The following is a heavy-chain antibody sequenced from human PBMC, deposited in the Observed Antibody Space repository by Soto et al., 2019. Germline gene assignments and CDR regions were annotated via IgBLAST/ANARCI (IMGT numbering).Heavy chain of an antibody. D-gene: IGHD2-8*01. CDR2: INAGNGNT. CDR1: GYTFTSYA. Sequence: ASVKVSCKASGYTFTSYAMHWVRQAPGQSLEWMGWINAGNGNTKYSQKFQGRVTITRDTSASTAYMELSSLRSEDTAVYYCAILGYCTNGVCQEYYYGMDVWGQGTTVTVSS. J-gene: IGHJ6*02. CDR3: AILGYCTNGVCQEYYYGMDV. V-gene: IGHV1-3*01.